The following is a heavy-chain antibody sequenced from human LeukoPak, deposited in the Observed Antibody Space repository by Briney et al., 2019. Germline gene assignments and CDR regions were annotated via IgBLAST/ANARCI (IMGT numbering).Heavy chain of an antibody. J-gene: IGHJ6*03. D-gene: IGHD4-11*01. V-gene: IGHV1-69*01. CDR2: IIPIFGTA. Sequence: ASVKVSCKASGGTFNTYAMSWVRQAPGQGLEWMGGIIPIFGTAHYAQNFQGRVMFTADESTSTAYMELSRLTSDDTAVYYCAMTTHYFYYYYMDVWGKGTTVTVSS. CDR1: GGTFNTYA. CDR3: AMTTHYFYYYYMDV.